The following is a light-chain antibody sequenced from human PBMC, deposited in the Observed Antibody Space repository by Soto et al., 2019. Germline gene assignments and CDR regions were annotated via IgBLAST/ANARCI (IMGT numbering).Light chain of an antibody. J-gene: IGKJ3*01. Sequence: DIVMTQSPLSLPVTPGEPASISCRSSQSLLHSNGYNYLDWYLQKPGQSPQLLIYLVSHRASGVPDRFSGSGSGTDFILKISRVEAEDVGVYYCMQTLQTPTFGPGTQVDIK. CDR1: QSLLHSNGYNY. CDR2: LVS. V-gene: IGKV2-28*01. CDR3: MQTLQTPT.